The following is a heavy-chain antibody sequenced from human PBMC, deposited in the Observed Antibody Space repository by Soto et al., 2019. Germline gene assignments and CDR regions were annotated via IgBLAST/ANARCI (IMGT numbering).Heavy chain of an antibody. V-gene: IGHV4-39*07. J-gene: IGHJ4*02. Sequence: SETLSLTCTVSGGSISSSSYYWGWIRQPPGKGLEWIGSIYYSGSTYYNPSLKSRFTISRDNAKNSLYLEMNSLRAEDTAMYYCAREFKGDLVVVVAAKGSYFDYWGQGTLVTVSS. CDR3: AREFKGDLVVVVAAKGSYFDY. CDR1: GGSISSSSYY. D-gene: IGHD2-15*01. CDR2: IYYSGST.